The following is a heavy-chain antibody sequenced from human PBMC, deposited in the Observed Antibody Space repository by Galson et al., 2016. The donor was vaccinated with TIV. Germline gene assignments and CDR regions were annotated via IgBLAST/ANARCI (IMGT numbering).Heavy chain of an antibody. CDR1: GFTFSEFW. D-gene: IGHD6-6*01. CDR3: ATTTPAEIQLGYYFDF. CDR2: VNFDGSST. Sequence: SLRLSCAASGFTFSEFWMYWVRQVPGKGLVWVARVNFDGSSTNYADSVKGRFTISRDNAKNTLYLQMNNLRADDTAVYYCATTTPAEIQLGYYFDFWGQGTLVTVSS. J-gene: IGHJ4*02. V-gene: IGHV3-74*01.